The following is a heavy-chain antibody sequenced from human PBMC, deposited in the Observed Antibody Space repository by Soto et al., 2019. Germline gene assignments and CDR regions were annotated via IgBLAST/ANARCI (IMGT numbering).Heavy chain of an antibody. J-gene: IGHJ6*02. V-gene: IGHV1-18*01. CDR2: ISGYNGDT. Sequence: QGQLVQSGAEVKKPGASVKVSCKASGYTFTRYGISWVRQAPGQGLEWMGWISGYNGDTKYAQKSEGRVTITVDTSTTTAYMELRSPTSDDRAVYYCAKNGQPPYYYYGMDVWGQGTTVTVSS. CDR3: AKNGQPPYYYYGMDV. D-gene: IGHD2-8*01. CDR1: GYTFTRYG.